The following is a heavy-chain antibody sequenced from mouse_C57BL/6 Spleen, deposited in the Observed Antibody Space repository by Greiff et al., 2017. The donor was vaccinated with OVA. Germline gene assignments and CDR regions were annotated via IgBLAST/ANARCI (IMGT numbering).Heavy chain of an antibody. Sequence: QVQLKESGAELVKPGASVKLSCKASGYTFTSYWMQWVKQRPGQGLEWIGEIDPSDSYTNYNQKFKGKATLTVDTSSSTAYMQLSSLTSEDSAVYYCARSEGYSNLDYWGQGTTLTVSS. D-gene: IGHD2-5*01. J-gene: IGHJ2*01. CDR1: GYTFTSYW. V-gene: IGHV1-50*01. CDR2: IDPSDSYT. CDR3: ARSEGYSNLDY.